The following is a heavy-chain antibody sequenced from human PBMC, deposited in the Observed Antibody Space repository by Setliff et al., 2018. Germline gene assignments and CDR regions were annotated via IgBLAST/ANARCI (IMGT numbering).Heavy chain of an antibody. CDR1: GYTFTNYA. Sequence: SVKVSCKASGYTFTNYAISWVRQAPGQGLEWMGGIIPIFGTANYAQKFQGRVTITADESTSTAYMELSSLRSEDTAVYYCATDLAIRGVQFDYWGRGTLVTVSS. J-gene: IGHJ4*02. D-gene: IGHD3-10*01. CDR3: ATDLAIRGVQFDY. CDR2: IIPIFGTA. V-gene: IGHV1-69*13.